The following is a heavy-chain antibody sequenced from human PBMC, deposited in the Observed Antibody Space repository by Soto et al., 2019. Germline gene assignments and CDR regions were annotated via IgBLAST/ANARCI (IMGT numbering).Heavy chain of an antibody. D-gene: IGHD4-17*01. Sequence: SVKVSCKASGGTFSSYAISWVRQARGQGLEWMGGIIPIFGTANYAQKFQGRVTITADESTSTAYMELSSLRSEDTAVYYCARDPRETTVTTYPADYYYGMDVWGQGTTVTVSS. V-gene: IGHV1-69*13. CDR1: GGTFSSYA. CDR3: ARDPRETTVTTYPADYYYGMDV. CDR2: IIPIFGTA. J-gene: IGHJ6*02.